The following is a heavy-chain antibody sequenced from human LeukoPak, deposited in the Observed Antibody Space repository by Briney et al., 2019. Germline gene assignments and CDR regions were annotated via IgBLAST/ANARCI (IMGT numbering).Heavy chain of an antibody. Sequence: GGSLRLSCAASGFTFSSYGMHWVRQAPGKGLEWVAFIRYDGSNKYYADSVKGRFTISRDNSKNTLYLQMNSLRAEDTAVYYCAKLLKYEWFGESYDYWGQGTLATVSS. J-gene: IGHJ4*02. CDR1: GFTFSSYG. V-gene: IGHV3-30*02. CDR3: AKLLKYEWFGESYDY. CDR2: IRYDGSNK. D-gene: IGHD3-10*01.